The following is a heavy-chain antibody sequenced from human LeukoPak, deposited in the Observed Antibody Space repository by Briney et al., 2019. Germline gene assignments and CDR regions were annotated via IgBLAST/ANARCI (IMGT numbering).Heavy chain of an antibody. CDR3: ARDSYYGLGSPLLGDV. Sequence: SETLSLTCTVSGGSISSYYWSRIRQPPGKGLEWIGYIYYSGSTNYNPSLKSRVTISVDTSKNQFSLKLSSVTAADTAVYYCARDSYYGLGSPLLGDVWGKGTTVTISS. CDR1: GGSISSYY. J-gene: IGHJ6*04. D-gene: IGHD3-10*01. CDR2: IYYSGST. V-gene: IGHV4-59*01.